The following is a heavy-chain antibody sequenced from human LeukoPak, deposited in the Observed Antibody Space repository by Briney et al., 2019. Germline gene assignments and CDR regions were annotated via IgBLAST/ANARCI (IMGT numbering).Heavy chain of an antibody. CDR3: ARVPDFWSGYLDP. CDR2: IIPIFGTA. J-gene: IGHJ5*02. V-gene: IGHV1-69*13. Sequence: ASVKVSCKASGGTFSSYAISWVRQAPGQGLEWMGGIIPIFGTANYAQKFQGRVTITADESTSTAYMELSSLRSEDTAVYYCARVPDFWSGYLDPWGQGTLVTVSS. CDR1: GGTFSSYA. D-gene: IGHD3-3*01.